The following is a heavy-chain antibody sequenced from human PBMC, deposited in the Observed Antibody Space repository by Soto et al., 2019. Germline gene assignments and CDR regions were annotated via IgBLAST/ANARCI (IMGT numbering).Heavy chain of an antibody. CDR2: INAGNGDT. CDR1: GDTFTT. V-gene: IGHV1-3*01. CDR3: ARDSGYAEN. D-gene: IGHD5-12*01. J-gene: IGHJ4*02. Sequence: QVQLVQSGAELKRPGASVKVSCKASGDTFTTIHWVRQAPGQRLEWMGWINAGNGDTKYSQNFQDRVTITRDTSAKTAYLELSSLRSEDTAVYYCARDSGYAENWGQGPLVTLSS.